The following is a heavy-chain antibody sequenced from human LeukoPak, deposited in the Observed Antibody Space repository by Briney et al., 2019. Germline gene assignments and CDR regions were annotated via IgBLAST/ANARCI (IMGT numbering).Heavy chain of an antibody. CDR2: TYYRSKCYN. CDR3: ARGPLIAAAGTGGGYYYGMDV. Sequence: SQTLSLTRAISGDSISSNSAAWNWIRQSPSRVLEWLGRTYYRSKCYNDYAVSVKSRITINPDTSKNQLSLQLNSVTPEDTAVYYWARGPLIAAAGTGGGYYYGMDVWGQGTTVTVSS. V-gene: IGHV6-1*01. J-gene: IGHJ6*02. CDR1: GDSISSNSAA. D-gene: IGHD6-13*01.